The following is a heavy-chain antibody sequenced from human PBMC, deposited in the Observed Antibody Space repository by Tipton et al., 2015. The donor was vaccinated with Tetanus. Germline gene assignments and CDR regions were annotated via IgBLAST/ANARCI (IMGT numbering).Heavy chain of an antibody. CDR1: GASFSDYY. J-gene: IGHJ4*02. Sequence: LRLSCAVYGASFSDYYWSWIRQAPGKGLEWIGEINHSGSTNHNPSLKSRVTVSVDRSNNQFSLEMTSVTAADTAVYFCARAPYNSPGKYYFDYWGQGILVTVSS. CDR3: ARAPYNSPGKYYFDY. V-gene: IGHV4-34*01. CDR2: INHSGST. D-gene: IGHD5-24*01.